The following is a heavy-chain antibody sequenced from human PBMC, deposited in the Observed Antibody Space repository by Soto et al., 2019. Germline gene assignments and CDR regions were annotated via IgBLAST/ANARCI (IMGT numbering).Heavy chain of an antibody. D-gene: IGHD3-3*01. CDR1: GYTFTSYY. CDR3: ARDNSVVGLLFGSLLGSVETYGMDV. CDR2: INPSGGST. Sequence: GASVKVSCKASGYTFTSYYMHWVRQAPGQGLEWMGIINPSGGSTSYAQKFQGRVTMTRDTSTSTVYMELSSLRSEDTAVYYCARDNSVVGLLFGSLLGSVETYGMDVRGQGTTVTVSS. V-gene: IGHV1-46*01. J-gene: IGHJ6*02.